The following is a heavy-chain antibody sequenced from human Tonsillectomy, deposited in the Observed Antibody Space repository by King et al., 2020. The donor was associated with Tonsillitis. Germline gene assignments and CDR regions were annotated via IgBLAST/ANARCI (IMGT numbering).Heavy chain of an antibody. CDR1: GFTFSSYA. CDR2: ISGSGGNT. Sequence: VQLVESGGGLVQPGGSLRLSCAASGFTFSSYAMSWVRQAPGKGLEWGSAISGSGGNTYYADSVKGRFTISRDNSKNTLYLQMNSLRAEDTAVYYCAGDYDILTGGFYWGQGTLVTVSS. D-gene: IGHD3-9*01. CDR3: AGDYDILTGGFY. J-gene: IGHJ4*02. V-gene: IGHV3-23*04.